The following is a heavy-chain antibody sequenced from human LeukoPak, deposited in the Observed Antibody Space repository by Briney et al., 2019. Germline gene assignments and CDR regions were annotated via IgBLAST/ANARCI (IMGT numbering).Heavy chain of an antibody. Sequence: GGSLRLSCATSGFTLSSYSMNWVRQAPGKGLEWVSYISSGSTTIYYADSVKGRFTISRDNAKNSLYLQMNSLRAEDTAVYYCARDVEQWPVRVYYFAYWGQGTLVTVSS. J-gene: IGHJ4*02. CDR2: ISSGSTTI. D-gene: IGHD6-19*01. CDR3: ARDVEQWPVRVYYFAY. CDR1: GFTLSSYS. V-gene: IGHV3-48*01.